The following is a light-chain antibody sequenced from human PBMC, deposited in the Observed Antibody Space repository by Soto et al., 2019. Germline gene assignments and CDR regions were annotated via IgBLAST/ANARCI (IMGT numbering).Light chain of an antibody. J-gene: IGKJ1*01. CDR1: QSVRNN. Sequence: EIVMTQSPATLSVSPGGRGHISCRASQSVRNNLDLYPQKPGQAPRLLMYGASTRATGIPARFSGSGSGTEFTLTISSLQSGDFAVYYCQQYNKWPRTFGQGTKVEIK. CDR3: QQYNKWPRT. CDR2: GAS. V-gene: IGKV3-15*01.